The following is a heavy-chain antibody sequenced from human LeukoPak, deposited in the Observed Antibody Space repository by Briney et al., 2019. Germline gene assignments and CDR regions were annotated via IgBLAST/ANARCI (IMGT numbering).Heavy chain of an antibody. V-gene: IGHV4-4*07. Sequence: SETLSLTCTVSGGSISSYYWSWIRQPAGKGLEWIGRIYSSGSTNYNPSLKSRVTISVDTSKNQFSLKLSSVTAADTAVYYCARAGLSRGRGSSTSYYYYYGMDVWGQGTTVTVSS. CDR3: ARAGLSRGRGSSTSYYYYYGMDV. D-gene: IGHD2-2*01. CDR2: IYSSGST. J-gene: IGHJ6*02. CDR1: GGSISSYY.